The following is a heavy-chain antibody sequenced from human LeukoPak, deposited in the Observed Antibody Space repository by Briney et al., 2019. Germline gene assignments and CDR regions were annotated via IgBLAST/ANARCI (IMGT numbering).Heavy chain of an antibody. CDR3: ARVVSIVGRYYFDY. Sequence: SETLSPTCTVSGGSISNYYWSWIRQPAGKGLEWIGRIYTSGSTNYNPSLKSRVTMSVDTSKNQFSLKLSSVTAADTAVYYCARVVSIVGRYYFDYWGQGTLVTVSS. V-gene: IGHV4-4*07. CDR2: IYTSGST. CDR1: GGSISNYY. D-gene: IGHD3-22*01. J-gene: IGHJ4*02.